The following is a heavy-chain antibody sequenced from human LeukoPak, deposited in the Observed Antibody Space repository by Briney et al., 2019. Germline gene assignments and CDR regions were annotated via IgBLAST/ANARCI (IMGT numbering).Heavy chain of an antibody. Sequence: GGSLRLSCAASGFTFSSYAMSWVRQAPGKGLEWVSAIRGSGGGTYYADSVKGRFTISRDSSRNTLYLQMNSLRAEDTAVYYCARARGTGGYYFDYWGQGTLVTVSS. CDR2: IRGSGGGT. CDR1: GFTFSSYA. D-gene: IGHD4-23*01. V-gene: IGHV3-23*01. J-gene: IGHJ4*02. CDR3: ARARGTGGYYFDY.